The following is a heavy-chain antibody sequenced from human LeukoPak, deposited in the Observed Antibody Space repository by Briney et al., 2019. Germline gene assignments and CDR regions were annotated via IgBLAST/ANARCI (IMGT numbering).Heavy chain of an antibody. CDR2: ISGSGGGK. J-gene: IGHJ4*02. CDR1: GITLSNYG. Sequence: PGGSLRLSCAVSGITLSNYGMSWVRQAPGKGLEWVAGISGSGGGKNYADSVKGRFTISRDNPKNTLYLQMNSLRAEDTDVYFCAKRGVVIRVILVGFHKEAYYFDSWGQGALVTVSS. V-gene: IGHV3-23*01. CDR3: AKRGVVIRVILVGFHKEAYYFDS. D-gene: IGHD3-22*01.